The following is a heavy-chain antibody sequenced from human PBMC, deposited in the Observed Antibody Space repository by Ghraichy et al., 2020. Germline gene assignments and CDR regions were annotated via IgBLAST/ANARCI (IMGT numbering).Heavy chain of an antibody. CDR1: GFTFSSYA. CDR2: ISGSGVTT. V-gene: IGHV3-23*01. D-gene: IGHD3-3*01. J-gene: IGHJ4*02. Sequence: GGSLRLSCAASGFTFSSYAMSWVRQAPGKGLEWVSIISGSGVTTNYADSVRGRFTISRDNSENTLYLQMNSLRAEDTAVYYCAKDRSGGYWGQGTLVTVSS. CDR3: AKDRSGGY.